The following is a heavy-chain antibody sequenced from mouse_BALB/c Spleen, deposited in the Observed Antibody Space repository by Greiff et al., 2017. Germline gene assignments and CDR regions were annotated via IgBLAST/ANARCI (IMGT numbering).Heavy chain of an antibody. Sequence: QVQLKESGAELVRPGTSVKVSCKASGYAFTNYLIEWVKQRPGQGLEWIGVINPGSGGTNYNEKFKGKATLTADKSSSTAYMQLSSLTSDYSAVYFCARFYYYGSSNYYFDYWGQGTTLTVSS. V-gene: IGHV1-54*01. CDR3: ARFYYYGSSNYYFDY. J-gene: IGHJ2*01. D-gene: IGHD1-1*01. CDR2: INPGSGGT. CDR1: GYAFTNYL.